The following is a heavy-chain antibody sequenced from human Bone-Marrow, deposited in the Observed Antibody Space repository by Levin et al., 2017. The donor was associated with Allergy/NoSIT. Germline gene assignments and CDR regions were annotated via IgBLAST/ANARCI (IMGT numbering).Heavy chain of an antibody. D-gene: IGHD3-22*01. CDR3: ARDYYDSSGPDY. V-gene: IGHV3-30-3*01. Sequence: GGSLRLSCAASGFTFSSYAMHWVRQAPGKGLEWVAVISYDGSNKNYADSVKGRFTISRDNSKNTLYLQMNSLRAEDTAVYYCARDYYDSSGPDYWGQGSLVTVSA. CDR2: ISYDGSNK. CDR1: GFTFSSYA. J-gene: IGHJ4*02.